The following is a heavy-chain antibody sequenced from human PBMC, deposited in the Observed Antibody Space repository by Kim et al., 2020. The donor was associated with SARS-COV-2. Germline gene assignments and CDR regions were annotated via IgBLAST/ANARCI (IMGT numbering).Heavy chain of an antibody. Sequence: ADAVKGRFTISRDNAKNSLYLQMNSLRAEDTAVYYCASPNSSGYLYYFDYWGQGTLVTVSS. CDR3: ASPNSSGYLYYFDY. D-gene: IGHD3-22*01. V-gene: IGHV3-11*01. J-gene: IGHJ4*02.